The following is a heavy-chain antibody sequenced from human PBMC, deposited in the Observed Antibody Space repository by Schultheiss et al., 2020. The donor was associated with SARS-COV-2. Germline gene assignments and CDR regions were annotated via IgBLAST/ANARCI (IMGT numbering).Heavy chain of an antibody. Sequence: GGSLRLSCAASGFTFSDHYMDWVRQAPGKGLEWVGRTRNKANSYTTEYAASVKGRFTISRDDSKNSLYLQMNSLKTEDTAVYYCAGLWWPHPWGQGTLVTVSS. J-gene: IGHJ5*02. V-gene: IGHV3-72*01. CDR1: GFTFSDHY. D-gene: IGHD4/OR15-4a*01. CDR2: TRNKANSYTT. CDR3: AGLWWPHP.